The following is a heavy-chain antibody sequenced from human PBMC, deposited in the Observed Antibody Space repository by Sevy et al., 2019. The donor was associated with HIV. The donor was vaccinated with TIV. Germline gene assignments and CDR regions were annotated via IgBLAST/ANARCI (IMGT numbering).Heavy chain of an antibody. CDR2: MNPNSGNT. Sequence: ASVKVSCKASGYTFTSYDINRVRQATGQGLEWMGWMNPNSGNTGYAQKFQGRVTMTRNTSISTAYMELSSLRSEDTAVYYCARVSYDILTGYHHDAFDIWGQWTMVTVSS. V-gene: IGHV1-8*01. CDR3: ARVSYDILTGYHHDAFDI. CDR1: GYTFTSYD. J-gene: IGHJ3*02. D-gene: IGHD3-9*01.